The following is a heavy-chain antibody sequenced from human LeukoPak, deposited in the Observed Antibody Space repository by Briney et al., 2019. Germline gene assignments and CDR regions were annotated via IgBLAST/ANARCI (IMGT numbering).Heavy chain of an antibody. CDR1: GGTFSSYA. V-gene: IGHV1-69*04. Sequence: EASVKVSCKASGGTFSSYAISWVRQAPGQGLEWMGRIIPILGIANYAQKFQGRVTITADKSTSTAYMELSSLRSEDTAVYYCARAGIHSGWFDPWGQGTLVTVSS. CDR2: IIPILGIA. CDR3: ARAGIHSGWFDP. J-gene: IGHJ5*02. D-gene: IGHD1-14*01.